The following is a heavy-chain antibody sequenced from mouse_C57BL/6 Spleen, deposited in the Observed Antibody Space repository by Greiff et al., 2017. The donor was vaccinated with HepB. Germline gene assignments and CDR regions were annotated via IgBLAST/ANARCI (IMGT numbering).Heavy chain of an antibody. D-gene: IGHD1-2*01. CDR3: ARSREIWDTTAAGAMDY. CDR1: GYTFTDYY. J-gene: IGHJ4*01. Sequence: EVQLQQSGPVLVKPGASVKMSCKASGYTFTDYYMNWVKQSHGKSLEWIGVINPYNGGTSYNQKFKGKATLTVDKSSSTAYMELNSLTSEDSAVYYCARSREIWDTTAAGAMDYWGQGTSVTVSS. V-gene: IGHV1-19*01. CDR2: INPYNGGT.